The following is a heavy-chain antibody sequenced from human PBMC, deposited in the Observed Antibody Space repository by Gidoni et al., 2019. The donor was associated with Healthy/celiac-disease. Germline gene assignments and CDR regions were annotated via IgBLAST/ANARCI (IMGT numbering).Heavy chain of an antibody. J-gene: IGHJ2*01. CDR1: GFTFSSYG. CDR3: AKDPGYCSGGSCYRIYWYFDL. CDR2: IRYDGSNK. D-gene: IGHD2-15*01. V-gene: IGHV3-30*02. Sequence: QVQLVESGGGVVQPGGSLRLSCAASGFTFSSYGMHWVRQAPGKGLEWVAFIRYDGSNKYYADSVKGRFTISRDNSKNTLYLQMNSLRAEDTAVYYCAKDPGYCSGGSCYRIYWYFDLWGRGTLVTVSS.